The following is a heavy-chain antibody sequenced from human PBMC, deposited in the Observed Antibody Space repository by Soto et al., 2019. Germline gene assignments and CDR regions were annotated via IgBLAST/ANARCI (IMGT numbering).Heavy chain of an antibody. J-gene: IGHJ6*02. D-gene: IGHD3-3*01. CDR3: AREFESGSLYGMDV. CDR1: GFTFTDYA. CDR2: ISLDGNNK. Sequence: QVQVVESGGGVVQPGRSLRLSCAASGFTFTDYAMHWVRQAPGKGLEWVAIISLDGNNKYYAASVKGRFTVSRDNSKNTLYQEMNSLRAEDTAVYYCAREFESGSLYGMDVWGRGTTVTVSS. V-gene: IGHV3-30-3*01.